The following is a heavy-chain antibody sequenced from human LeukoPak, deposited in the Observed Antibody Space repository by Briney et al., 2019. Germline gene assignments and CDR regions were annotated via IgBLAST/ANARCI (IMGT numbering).Heavy chain of an antibody. D-gene: IGHD6-13*01. J-gene: IGHJ4*02. V-gene: IGHV3-23*01. CDR2: TSGSGGTT. CDR1: GFTFSSHA. CDR3: AKGYSSSQSFDY. Sequence: GGSLRLSCAASGFTFSSHAMSWVRQAPGKGLEWVSATSGSGGTTYYADSVKGRFAISRDNSKNTLYLQMNSLRAEDTAVYYCAKGYSSSQSFDYWGQGTLVTVSS.